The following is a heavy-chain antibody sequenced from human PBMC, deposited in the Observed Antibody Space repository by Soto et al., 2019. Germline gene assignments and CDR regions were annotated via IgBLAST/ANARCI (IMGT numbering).Heavy chain of an antibody. V-gene: IGHV4-34*01. CDR2: INHSGST. D-gene: IGHD3-3*01. CDR1: GGSFSGYY. CDR3: ARKYYDFWSGHYDAFDI. J-gene: IGHJ3*02. Sequence: PSETLSLTCAVYGGSFSGYYWSWIRQPPGKGLEWIGEINHSGSTNYNPSLKSRVTISVDTSKNQFSLKLSSVTAADTAVYYCARKYYDFWSGHYDAFDIWGQGTMVTVSS.